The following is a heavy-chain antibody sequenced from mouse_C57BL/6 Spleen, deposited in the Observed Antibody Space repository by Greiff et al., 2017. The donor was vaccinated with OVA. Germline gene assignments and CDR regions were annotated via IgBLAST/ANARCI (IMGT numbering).Heavy chain of an antibody. CDR1: GFTFSDYG. D-gene: IGHD1-1*01. Sequence: EVQLQESGGGLVKPGGSLKLSCAASGFTFSDYGMHWVRQAPEKGLEWVAYISSGSSTIYYADTVKGRFTISRDNAKNTLFLQMTSLRSEDTAMYYCASPLDYYGSSSFAYWGQGTLVTVSA. CDR3: ASPLDYYGSSSFAY. V-gene: IGHV5-17*01. CDR2: ISSGSSTI. J-gene: IGHJ3*01.